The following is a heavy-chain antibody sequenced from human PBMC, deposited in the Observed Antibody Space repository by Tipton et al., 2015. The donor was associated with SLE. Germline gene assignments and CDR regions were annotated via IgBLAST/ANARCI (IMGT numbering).Heavy chain of an antibody. V-gene: IGHV4-39*07. CDR3: ARDEYRYDATGYHLLGHFDF. D-gene: IGHD3-22*01. CDR1: GDSISSSSYY. J-gene: IGHJ4*02. CDR2: VYYTGNT. Sequence: TLSLTCIVSGDSISSSSYYWGWIRQPPGKGLERVGTVYYTGNTFYNPSLKSRVTILVDTSKNQFSLKLSSVTAADTAVYYCARDEYRYDATGYHLLGHFDFWGQRTLVTVSS.